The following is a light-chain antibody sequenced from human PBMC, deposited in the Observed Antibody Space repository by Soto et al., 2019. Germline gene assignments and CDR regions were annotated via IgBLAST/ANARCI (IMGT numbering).Light chain of an antibody. CDR3: QQRINWPLT. Sequence: EIVLTQSPATLALSPGERATLSCRASQSISSHLAWYQQKPGQAPRLLIYGASNRATGIPARFSGSGSGTDFTLTISSVGPEDFAVYYCQQRINWPLTFGGGTKVEIK. V-gene: IGKV3-11*01. CDR2: GAS. CDR1: QSISSH. J-gene: IGKJ4*01.